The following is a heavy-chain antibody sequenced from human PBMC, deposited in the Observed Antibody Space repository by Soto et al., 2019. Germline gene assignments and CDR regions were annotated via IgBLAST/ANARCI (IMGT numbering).Heavy chain of an antibody. CDR3: ARSFGWYAIDQ. CDR1: SASIISEQR. D-gene: IGHD6-19*01. CDR2: IHHSGST. V-gene: IGHV4-4*02. J-gene: IGHJ4*02. Sequence: QMQLQESGPGLVKPSETLSLTCAVSSASIISEQRWSWVRQPPGKGLEWIGEIHHSGSTNNNPSLRNRVPMSVDKSKSQFSLNLNSVTAADTAVYYCARSFGWYAIDQWGQGTLVIVSS.